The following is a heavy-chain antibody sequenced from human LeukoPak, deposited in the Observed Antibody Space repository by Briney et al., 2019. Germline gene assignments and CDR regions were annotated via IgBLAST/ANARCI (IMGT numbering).Heavy chain of an antibody. Sequence: GESLKISCKGSGYSFTSYWIGWVRQLPGKGLEWMGIIYPGDSDTRYSPSFQGQATISADKSISTAYLPGSSLKVSDTALYYCGTAKAVVMATISQRYFACLGQGTLVTVSS. V-gene: IGHV5-51*01. CDR2: IYPGDSDT. J-gene: IGHJ4*02. CDR1: GYSFTSYW. CDR3: GTAKAVVMATISQRYFAC. D-gene: IGHD5-24*01.